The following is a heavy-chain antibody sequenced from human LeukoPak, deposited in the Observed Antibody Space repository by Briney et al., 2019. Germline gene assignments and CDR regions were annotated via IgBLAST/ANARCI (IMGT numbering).Heavy chain of an antibody. CDR2: IYDSGNT. D-gene: IGHD5-24*01. Sequence: SETPSLTCTVSGGSISSGGYFWTWTRQPAGKGLDWIGHIYDSGNTNYNPSLWSRVTISVDTSKNEFSLKLSSVTAADTTVYFCARGRRRDRDGYKSPGSWFDSWGEGTLVTVYS. CDR1: GGSISSGGYF. V-gene: IGHV4-61*09. J-gene: IGHJ5*01. CDR3: ARGRRRDRDGYKSPGSWFDS.